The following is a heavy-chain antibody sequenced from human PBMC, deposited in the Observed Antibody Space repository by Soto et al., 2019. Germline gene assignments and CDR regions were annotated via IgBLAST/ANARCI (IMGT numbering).Heavy chain of an antibody. V-gene: IGHV1-3*01. CDR3: ARADGSTINCRMGAY. CDR2: NNVGNANT. CDR1: GYTFTNYA. D-gene: IGHD2-2*01. J-gene: IGHJ4*02. Sequence: QVRLVQSGAEVKKPGASVKVSCKASGYTFTNYAMNWVRQAPGQRLEWKGRNNVGNANTKYTQKFQGRVTSTRYTAGRNVYMELSGRRLEDTALFYCARADGSTINCRMGAYWGQGTLVTVSS.